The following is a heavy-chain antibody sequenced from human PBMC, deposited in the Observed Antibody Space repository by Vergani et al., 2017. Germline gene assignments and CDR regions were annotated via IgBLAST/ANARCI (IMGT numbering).Heavy chain of an antibody. CDR1: GFTFSSSG. J-gene: IGHJ4*02. V-gene: IGHV3-33*01. D-gene: IGHD3-16*01. CDR3: AGQYDEGY. Sequence: QVQLVESGGGVVQPGRSLRLSCAASGFTFSSSGMHWVRQAPGKGLEWVAVIWYDGSNIYYADSVTGRFSISRDNSKNTLYMQMNSLRAEDTAVYYCAGQYDEGYWGQGTLVTVSS. CDR2: IWYDGSNI.